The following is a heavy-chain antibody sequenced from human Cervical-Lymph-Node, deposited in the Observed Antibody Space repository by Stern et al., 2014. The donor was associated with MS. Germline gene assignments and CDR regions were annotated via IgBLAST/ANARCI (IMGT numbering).Heavy chain of an antibody. V-gene: IGHV3-33*01. CDR1: GFTFSSYG. CDR3: ARADGTITSDY. Sequence: VQLVESGGGVVQPGRSLRLSCAASGFTFSSYGMHWVRQAPGKGLAWVAVIWYDGSNKYYAASVKGRFTISRDNSRNTLYLQMNSLRADDTAVYYCARADGTITSDYWGQGTLVTVSS. CDR2: IWYDGSNK. J-gene: IGHJ4*02. D-gene: IGHD4-11*01.